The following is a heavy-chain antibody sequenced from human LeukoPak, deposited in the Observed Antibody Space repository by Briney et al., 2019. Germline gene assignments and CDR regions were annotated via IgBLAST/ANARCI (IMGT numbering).Heavy chain of an antibody. D-gene: IGHD2-21*02. Sequence: PSETLSLTCTVSGGSISSYYWSWIRQPAGKGLEWIGRIYTSGSTNYNPSLKSRVTMSVDTSKNQFSLKLSSVTAEDTAVYYCARDDDLAGNALDRWGVGTMVTVSS. CDR1: GGSISSYY. CDR3: ARDDDLAGNALDR. V-gene: IGHV4-4*07. CDR2: IYTSGST. J-gene: IGHJ3*01.